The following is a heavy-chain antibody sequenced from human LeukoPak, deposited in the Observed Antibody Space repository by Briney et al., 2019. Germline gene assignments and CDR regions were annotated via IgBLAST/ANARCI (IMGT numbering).Heavy chain of an antibody. V-gene: IGHV3-48*03. D-gene: IGHD4-11*01. CDR3: ARMTTVTYAYYGMDV. CDR2: ISSSGSTI. J-gene: IGHJ6*02. CDR1: GFTFSSYE. Sequence: QTGGSLRLSCAASGFTFSSYEMNWVRQAPGKGLEWVSYISSSGSTIYYADSVKGRFTISRDNAKNSLYLQMNSLRAEDTAVYYCARMTTVTYAYYGMDVWGQGTTVTVSS.